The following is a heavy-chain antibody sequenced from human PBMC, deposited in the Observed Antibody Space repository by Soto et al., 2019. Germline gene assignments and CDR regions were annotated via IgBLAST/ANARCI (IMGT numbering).Heavy chain of an antibody. Sequence: HPGGSLRLCCAASGFTFDDYAMHWVRQAPGKGLEWVSGISWNSGSIGYADSVKGRFTISRDNAKNSLYLQMNSLRAEDTALYYCAKEATLAAAGPGVSYYYYGMDVWGQGTTVTVSS. CDR2: ISWNSGSI. J-gene: IGHJ6*02. D-gene: IGHD6-13*01. V-gene: IGHV3-9*01. CDR1: GFTFDDYA. CDR3: AKEATLAAAGPGVSYYYYGMDV.